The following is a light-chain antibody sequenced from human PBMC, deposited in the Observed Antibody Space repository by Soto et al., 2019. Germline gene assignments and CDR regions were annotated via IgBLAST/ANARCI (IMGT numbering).Light chain of an antibody. Sequence: QSALTQPPSVSGSPGQSVTISCTGTSSDIGSYNRVSWYQQPPGTAPKLMTYEVSNRPSGVPDRFSGSKSGNTASLTISGLQAEDEADYYCTSYTSSTTYVFGTGTQLTVL. CDR3: TSYTSSTTYV. CDR1: SSDIGSYNR. CDR2: EVS. J-gene: IGLJ1*01. V-gene: IGLV2-18*02.